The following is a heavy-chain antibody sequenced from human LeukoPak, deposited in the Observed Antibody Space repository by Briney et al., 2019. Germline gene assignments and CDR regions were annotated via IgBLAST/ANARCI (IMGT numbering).Heavy chain of an antibody. Sequence: ASVSVSCTASGYTFTVYYMHWVRQAPGQGLVWMGCINPNSGGTNYAQKFQGRVTMTRDTSISTAYMELSRLRSDDTAVYYCARARYYGSGSPTDLDYWGQGTLVTVSS. CDR1: GYTFTVYY. D-gene: IGHD3-10*01. V-gene: IGHV1-2*02. CDR2: INPNSGGT. CDR3: ARARYYGSGSPTDLDY. J-gene: IGHJ4*02.